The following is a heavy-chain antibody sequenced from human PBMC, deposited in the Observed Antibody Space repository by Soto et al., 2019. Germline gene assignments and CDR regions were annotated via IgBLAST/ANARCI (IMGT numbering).Heavy chain of an antibody. CDR3: AREAASGSDF. D-gene: IGHD3-3*01. V-gene: IGHV3-48*02. CDR2: ISSSGSVK. J-gene: IGHJ4*02. CDR1: GHIFSDYS. Sequence: EVQLVESGGDSVQPGGSLRLSCVGSGHIFSDYSMNWVRQAPGKGLEWVSYISSSGSVKYYADSAKGRFTVSRDNAKNSLSLQMNSLRDEDSAVYYCAREAASGSDFWGQGTLVTVSS.